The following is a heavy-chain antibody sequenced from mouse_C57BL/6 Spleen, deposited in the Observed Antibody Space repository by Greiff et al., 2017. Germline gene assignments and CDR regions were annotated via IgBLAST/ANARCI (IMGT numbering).Heavy chain of an antibody. Sequence: QVQLKESGAELVKPGASVKISCKASGYAFRSYWMNWVKQRPGKGLEWIGQIYPGDGDTNYNGKFKGKATLTADKSSSTAYMQLSSLTSEDSAVYFCARGDYGSSPWFAYWGQGTLVTVSA. D-gene: IGHD1-1*01. J-gene: IGHJ3*01. CDR3: ARGDYGSSPWFAY. CDR1: GYAFRSYW. CDR2: IYPGDGDT. V-gene: IGHV1-80*01.